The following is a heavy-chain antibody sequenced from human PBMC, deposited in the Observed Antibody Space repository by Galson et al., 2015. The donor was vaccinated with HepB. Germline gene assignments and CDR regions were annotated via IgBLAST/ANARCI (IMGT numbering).Heavy chain of an antibody. CDR2: IYYSGST. Sequence: LSLTCTVSGGSISSGGYYWSWIRQHPGKGLEWIGYIYYSGSTYYNPSLKSRVTISVDTSKNQFSLKLSSVTAADTAVYYCARSGYYDSSGYFLYWYFDLWGRGTLVTVSS. D-gene: IGHD3-22*01. V-gene: IGHV4-31*03. J-gene: IGHJ2*01. CDR1: GGSISSGGYY. CDR3: ARSGYYDSSGYFLYWYFDL.